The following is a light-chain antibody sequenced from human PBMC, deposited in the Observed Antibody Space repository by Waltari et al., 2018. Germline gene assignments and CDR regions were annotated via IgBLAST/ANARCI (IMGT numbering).Light chain of an antibody. J-gene: IGKJ4*01. Sequence: DIVMTQSPDSLAVSLGERAAINCKSSQSLLYTSKNKNFLAWFQEKPGQPPKLLFYWASSRESGVPDRFSASGSGTDFTLTSSSLQTEDVAVYYCQQYYSSPLTFGGGTRVEIK. CDR3: QQYYSSPLT. CDR2: WAS. CDR1: QSLLYTSKNKNF. V-gene: IGKV4-1*01.